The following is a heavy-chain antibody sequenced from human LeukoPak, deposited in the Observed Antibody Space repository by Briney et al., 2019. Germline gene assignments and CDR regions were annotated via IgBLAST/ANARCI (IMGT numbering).Heavy chain of an antibody. J-gene: IGHJ3*02. CDR2: INHSGST. CDR1: GGSFSGYY. D-gene: IGHD3-22*01. V-gene: IGHV4-34*01. Sequence: PSETLSLTCAVYGGSFSGYYWSWIRQPPGKGLEWIGEINHSGSTNYNPSLKSRVTISVDTSRNQFSLKLNSVTAADTAVYYCAKSNGYGLIDIWDQGTMVTVSS. CDR3: AKSNGYGLIDI.